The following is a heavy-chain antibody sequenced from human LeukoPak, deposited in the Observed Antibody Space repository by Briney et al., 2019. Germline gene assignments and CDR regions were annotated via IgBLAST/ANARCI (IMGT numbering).Heavy chain of an antibody. Sequence: GGSLRLSCAASGFTFDDYAMHWVRQAPGKCLEWVSLISWDGGSTYYADSVKGRFTISRDNSKNSLYLQMNSLRAEDTALYYCTKDKGAVGATPFDYWGQGTLVTVSS. J-gene: IGHJ4*02. D-gene: IGHD1-26*01. CDR2: ISWDGGST. CDR1: GFTFDDYA. CDR3: TKDKGAVGATPFDY. V-gene: IGHV3-43D*03.